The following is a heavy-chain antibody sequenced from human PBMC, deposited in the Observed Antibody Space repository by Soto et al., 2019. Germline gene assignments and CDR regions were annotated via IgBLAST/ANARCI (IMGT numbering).Heavy chain of an antibody. Sequence: QLVESGGGLVNPGGFLRLSCAASGFTFSSYTMNWVRQAPGKGLEWVSSINSRSAYIYYADSVKGRFTISRDNAKNSLYLQMNSLRAEDTAVYYCARPLSGYSYGPFDFWGQGTLVTVSS. CDR3: ARPLSGYSYGPFDF. V-gene: IGHV3-21*01. J-gene: IGHJ4*02. CDR1: GFTFSSYT. CDR2: INSRSAYI. D-gene: IGHD5-18*01.